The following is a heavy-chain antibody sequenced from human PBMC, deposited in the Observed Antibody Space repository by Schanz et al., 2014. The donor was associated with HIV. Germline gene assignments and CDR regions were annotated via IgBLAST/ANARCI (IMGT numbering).Heavy chain of an antibody. CDR3: ARDYRFLQEYYYGMDV. D-gene: IGHD3-3*01. J-gene: IGHJ6*02. CDR1: GFTFRGYW. Sequence: EVQLVESGGALVQPGGSLRLSCVASGFTFRGYWMHWVRQAPGKGLVWVSRINSDGSSTTYADYVKGRFTISRDNAKNTLYLQMNSLRAEDTAVYYCARDYRFLQEYYYGMDVWGQGTTVSVS. CDR2: INSDGSST. V-gene: IGHV3-74*01.